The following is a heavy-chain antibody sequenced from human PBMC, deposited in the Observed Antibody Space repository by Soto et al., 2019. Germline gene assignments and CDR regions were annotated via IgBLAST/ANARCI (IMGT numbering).Heavy chain of an antibody. CDR2: IGGRGNSA. Sequence: GGSLRLSCAASGFIFTNYAMNWVRQAPGKGLEWVSVIGGRGNSAYYADSVQGRFTIPRDNSKNTLSLQMSSLTADDTAIYYCVTEGRGSFDFWGRGTMVTVSS. V-gene: IGHV3-23*01. J-gene: IGHJ3*01. CDR3: VTEGRGSFDF. D-gene: IGHD5-12*01. CDR1: GFIFTNYA.